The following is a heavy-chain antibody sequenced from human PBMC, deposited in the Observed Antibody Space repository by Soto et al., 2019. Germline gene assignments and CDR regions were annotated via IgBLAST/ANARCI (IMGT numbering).Heavy chain of an antibody. J-gene: IGHJ6*02. Sequence: GSVKVPCKASGYTFTSYGISWVRQAPGQGLEWMGWISAYNGNTNYAQKLQGRVTMTTDTSTSTAYMELRSLRSDDTAVYYCARGMYYYDSSGYAPLHGMDVWGQGTTVTVSS. D-gene: IGHD3-22*01. CDR3: ARGMYYYDSSGYAPLHGMDV. CDR2: ISAYNGNT. CDR1: GYTFTSYG. V-gene: IGHV1-18*01.